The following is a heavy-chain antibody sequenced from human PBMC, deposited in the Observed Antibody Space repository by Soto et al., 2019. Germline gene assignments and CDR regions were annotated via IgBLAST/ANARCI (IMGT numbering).Heavy chain of an antibody. CDR1: GFTFGDYG. Sequence: GGSLRLSCKTFGFTFGDYGMSWFRQAPGKGLEGVGFTRTKDNGEATDYAASVKGRFTSPRDDSDRIVYLQMNSLTSGDTAIYYCSRGTTVTRKSDYWGQGALVTVSS. J-gene: IGHJ4*02. V-gene: IGHV3-49*03. CDR3: SRGTTVTRKSDY. CDR2: TRTKDNGEAT. D-gene: IGHD4-17*01.